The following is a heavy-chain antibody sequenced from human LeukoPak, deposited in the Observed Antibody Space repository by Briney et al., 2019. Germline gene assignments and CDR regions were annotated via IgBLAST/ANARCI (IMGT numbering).Heavy chain of an antibody. D-gene: IGHD1/OR15-1a*01. Sequence: GGSLRLSCAASGFSVSTNYMSWVRQAPGKGLEWVSVIYAGGGTHFADSVKGRFTISRDNSKSTLSLQMNNLRAEDTALYYCARGIQGGGTDAYDIWGQGTMVTVSS. J-gene: IGHJ3*02. CDR3: ARGIQGGGTDAYDI. CDR2: IYAGGGT. V-gene: IGHV3-66*01. CDR1: GFSVSTNY.